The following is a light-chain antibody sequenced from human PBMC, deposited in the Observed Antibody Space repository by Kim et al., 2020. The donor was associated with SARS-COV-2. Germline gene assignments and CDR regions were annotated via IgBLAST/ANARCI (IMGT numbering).Light chain of an antibody. CDR1: NIGSKS. V-gene: IGLV3-21*03. CDR3: QVWDTSNHHVV. CDR2: NDS. Sequence: SYELTQPPSVSVAPGKTATITCGGNNIGSKSLHWYQQKPGQAPVLVVYNDSDRPSGIPERFSGSNSGNTATLTISRVEAGDEADYYCQVWDTSNHHVVFGGGTQLTVL. J-gene: IGLJ2*01.